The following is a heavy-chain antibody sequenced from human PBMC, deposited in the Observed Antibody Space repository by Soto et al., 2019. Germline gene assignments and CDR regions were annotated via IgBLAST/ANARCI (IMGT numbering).Heavy chain of an antibody. CDR3: ARVYCSTTTCHVQAFDS. D-gene: IGHD2-2*01. CDR2: ISSGGDSS. CDR1: GFTFSSYE. Sequence: EVQLVESGGGLAQPGGSVRLSCAASGFTFSSYEMNWVRQAPGKTLEWVSYISSGGDSSYYADSAKGRFTISRDNAKNSLSLQMNSLRVEDTAVYYCARVYCSTTTCHVQAFDSWGQGTLVTVSS. J-gene: IGHJ4*02. V-gene: IGHV3-48*03.